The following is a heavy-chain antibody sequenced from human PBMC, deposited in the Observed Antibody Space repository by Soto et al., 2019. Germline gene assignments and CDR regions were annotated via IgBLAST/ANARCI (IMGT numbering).Heavy chain of an antibody. CDR3: TRLYGV. Sequence: EVQLVESGGGFVKPGGSLRLSCAASGLTFSNTWLNWVRQGPGRGLEWVGRIKSNPDGGTTDYAAPVKGRFTISRDDAKNTMYLETDSLKTEGAAVYYCTRLYGVWGQGTTVTVSS. V-gene: IGHV3-15*07. J-gene: IGHJ6*02. CDR1: GLTFSNTW. D-gene: IGHD3-10*01. CDR2: IKSNPDGGTT.